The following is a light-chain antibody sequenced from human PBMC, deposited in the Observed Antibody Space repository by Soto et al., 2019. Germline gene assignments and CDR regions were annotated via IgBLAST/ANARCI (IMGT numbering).Light chain of an antibody. CDR2: GAS. J-gene: IGKJ5*01. CDR1: QSLSSD. Sequence: EIVMTHSPATLSVSPGERATLSCRASQSLSSDLAWYQQKPGQAPRLLIYGASTRATGIPGRFSGSGSGTEFTLTISSLESEDSAVYYCQQYSISPSTFGQGTRLEIK. CDR3: QQYSISPST. V-gene: IGKV3D-15*02.